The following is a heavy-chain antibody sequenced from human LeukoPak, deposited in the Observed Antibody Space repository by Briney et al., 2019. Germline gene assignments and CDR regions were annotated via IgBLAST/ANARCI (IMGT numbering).Heavy chain of an antibody. CDR3: ARGYSSGWYLDY. D-gene: IGHD6-19*01. CDR1: GYTFTSYG. V-gene: IGHV1-18*04. CDR2: ISAYNGNT. Sequence: ASVKVSCKASGYTFTSYGISWVRQAPGQGLEWMGWISAYNGNTNYAQKLQGRVTMTTDTSTSTAYMDLSSLTSEDTAVYFCARGYSSGWYLDYWGQGTLVTVSS. J-gene: IGHJ4*02.